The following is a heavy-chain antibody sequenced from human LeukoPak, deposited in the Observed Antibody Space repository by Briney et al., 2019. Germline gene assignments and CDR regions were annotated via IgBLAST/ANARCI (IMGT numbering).Heavy chain of an antibody. D-gene: IGHD3-22*01. CDR2: FIPILGTA. CDR1: GGTFSSYA. J-gene: IGHJ5*02. Sequence: SVKVSCKASGGTFSSYAISWLRQAPGQGLEWMEGFIPILGTANYAQKFQGRVTITTDESTSTAYMELSSLRSEDTAVYYCARDITTYYYDSSGYSHWFDPWGQGTLVTLSS. V-gene: IGHV1-69*05. CDR3: ARDITTYYYDSSGYSHWFDP.